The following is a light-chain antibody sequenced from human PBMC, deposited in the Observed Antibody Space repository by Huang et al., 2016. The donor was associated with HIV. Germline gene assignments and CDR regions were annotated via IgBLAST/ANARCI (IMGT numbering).Light chain of an antibody. Sequence: DIQMTQSPSSLSASVGDRVIMTCRESQTITTYLNWYQQRPGKAPKLLIYAAYSLQSGVPSRFSGSGSGTDFTLTISSLQPEDFATYYCQQSYSSLLSFGGGTKVAIK. V-gene: IGKV1-39*01. CDR1: QTITTY. CDR3: QQSYSSLLS. J-gene: IGKJ4*01. CDR2: AAY.